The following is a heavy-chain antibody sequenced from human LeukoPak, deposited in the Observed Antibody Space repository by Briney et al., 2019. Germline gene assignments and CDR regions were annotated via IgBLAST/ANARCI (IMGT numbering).Heavy chain of an antibody. CDR3: AREAPYYDFWSGYYTEGSFDY. J-gene: IGHJ4*02. D-gene: IGHD3-3*01. CDR1: GFTFSSYS. Sequence: GGSLRLSCAASGFTFSSYSMNWVRQAPGKGLEWVSSISSSGSYIYYADSVKGRFTISRDNAKNSLYLQMNSLRAEDTAVYYCAREAPYYDFWSGYYTEGSFDYWGQGTLVTVSS. CDR2: ISSSGSYI. V-gene: IGHV3-21*01.